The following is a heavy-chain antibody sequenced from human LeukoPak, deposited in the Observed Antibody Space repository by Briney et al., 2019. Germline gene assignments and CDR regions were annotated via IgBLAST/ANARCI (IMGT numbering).Heavy chain of an antibody. CDR2: ISYSGSS. CDR1: GGSISSSTYY. J-gene: IGHJ6*03. V-gene: IGHV4-39*01. Sequence: SETLSLTCTVSGGSISSSTYYWGWIRQPPGKGLEWIGSISYSGSSYYNPSLKSRVTISADTSKNQFSLKVSSVTAADTAVYYCARLFYDFWSGHYYYYMDVWGKGTTVTVSS. D-gene: IGHD3-3*01. CDR3: ARLFYDFWSGHYYYYMDV.